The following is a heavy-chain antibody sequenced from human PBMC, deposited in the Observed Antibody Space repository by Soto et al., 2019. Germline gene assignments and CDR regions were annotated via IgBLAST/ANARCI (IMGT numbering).Heavy chain of an antibody. CDR3: ARDQAVAGPTTFDY. D-gene: IGHD6-19*01. CDR2: IDNTGTTT. Sequence: LXLSCAASVFTFSTYWMHWVRQTPGKGLVWVSRIDNTGTTTTYAYSVKGRFTISRDNAKNTLYLQMNSLRAEDTAVYYCARDQAVAGPTTFDYCGQGTLVTASS. J-gene: IGHJ4*02. CDR1: VFTFSTYW. V-gene: IGHV3-74*01.